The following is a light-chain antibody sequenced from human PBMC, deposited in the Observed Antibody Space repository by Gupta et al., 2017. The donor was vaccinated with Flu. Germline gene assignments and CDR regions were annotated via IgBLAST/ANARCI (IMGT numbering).Light chain of an antibody. CDR3: QQYGSSPWT. J-gene: IGKJ1*01. Sequence: EIVLTQSPGTLSLSPGERATLPCRASQNVSSRYFAWYQQKPGQAPRLLMYGASSRANGIPDRFSGSGSGTDFTLTISRLEPEDFAVYYCQQYGSSPWTFGQGTKVEI. CDR2: GAS. V-gene: IGKV3-20*01. CDR1: QNVSSRY.